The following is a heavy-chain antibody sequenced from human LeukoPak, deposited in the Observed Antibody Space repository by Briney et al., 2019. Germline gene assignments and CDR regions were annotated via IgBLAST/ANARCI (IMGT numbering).Heavy chain of an antibody. Sequence: GSLRLSGAASGFTFSSYAMSWVRKAPGKGLEWVSAISGSGGSTYYADSVKGRFTISRDNSKNTLYLQMNSLRAEDTAMYYCAKDLISPRRVGSSEKLDYWGQGTLVTVSS. V-gene: IGHV3-23*01. CDR1: GFTFSSYA. CDR2: ISGSGGST. J-gene: IGHJ4*02. CDR3: AKDLISPRRVGSSEKLDY. D-gene: IGHD1-26*01.